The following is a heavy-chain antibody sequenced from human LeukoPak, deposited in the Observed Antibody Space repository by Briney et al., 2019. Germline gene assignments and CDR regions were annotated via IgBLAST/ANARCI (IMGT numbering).Heavy chain of an antibody. CDR3: ARGITSDY. CDR2: INHSGST. Sequence: SVTLSLTCAVYGGSFSGYYWSWIRQPPGKGLEWIGEINHSGSTNYNPSLKSRVTISVDTSKNQFPLKLCSVTAADTAVYYCARGITSDYWGRGTLVTVSS. D-gene: IGHD3-10*01. J-gene: IGHJ4*02. V-gene: IGHV4-34*01. CDR1: GGSFSGYY.